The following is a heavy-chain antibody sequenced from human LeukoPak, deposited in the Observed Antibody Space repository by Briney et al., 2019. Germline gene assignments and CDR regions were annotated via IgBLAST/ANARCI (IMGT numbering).Heavy chain of an antibody. CDR3: ARDDFEYSVHYGMDV. CDR2: VYRSGNT. J-gene: IGHJ6*02. D-gene: IGHD3-9*01. V-gene: IGHV4-4*07. CDR1: GGSKRIYY. Sequence: SETLTLTCSVSGGSKRIYYWSWIRQPAGKGLEWIGRVYRSGNTNYNPSLKSRVTMSVDTSKNQISLRLRSVTAADTAVYYCARDDFEYSVHYGMDVWGQGTTVTVSS.